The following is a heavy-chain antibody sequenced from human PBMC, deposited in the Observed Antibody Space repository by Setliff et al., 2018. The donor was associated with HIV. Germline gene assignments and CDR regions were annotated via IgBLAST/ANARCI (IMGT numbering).Heavy chain of an antibody. J-gene: IGHJ6*02. D-gene: IGHD5-18*01. CDR1: GDTFNNCA. Sequence: SVKVSCKASGDTFNNCAVTWVRQAPGQGLEWTGGIIPIFGTANYAQKFQGRVTITTDESTSTAYMALSSLRSEDTAVYYCARASRGRGNVDTDLYYYYGMDVWGQGTTVTVSS. CDR3: ARASRGRGNVDTDLYYYYGMDV. CDR2: IIPIFGTA. V-gene: IGHV1-69*05.